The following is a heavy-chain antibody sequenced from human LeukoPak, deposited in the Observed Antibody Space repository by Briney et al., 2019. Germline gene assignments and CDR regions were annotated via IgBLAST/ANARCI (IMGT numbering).Heavy chain of an antibody. Sequence: GGSLRLSCAASGFTLSNHAMIWVRQAPGKGLEWVSSSGSGAMTYYADSVKGRFTISRDNAMDTLYLQMNSLRADDTAVSYCAKDRVDGSGSQFDSWGQGSLVIVSS. D-gene: IGHD3-10*01. CDR2: SGSGAMT. CDR3: AKDRVDGSGSQFDS. CDR1: GFTLSNHA. J-gene: IGHJ4*02. V-gene: IGHV3-23*01.